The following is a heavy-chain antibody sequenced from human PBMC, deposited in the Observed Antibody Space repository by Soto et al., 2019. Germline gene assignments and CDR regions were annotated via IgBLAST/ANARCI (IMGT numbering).Heavy chain of an antibody. V-gene: IGHV4-59*01. CDR1: GGSISSYY. D-gene: IGHD3-3*01. J-gene: IGHJ6*03. CDR2: IYYSGST. Sequence: PSETLSLTCTVSGGSISSYYWSWIRQPPGKGLEWIGYIYYSGSTNYNPSLKSRVTISVDTSKNQFSLKLSSVTAADTAVYYCARSPTLSPNNLEWLPLPYYYYYYMDVSGKATTVSVSS. CDR3: ARSPTLSPNNLEWLPLPYYYYYYMDV.